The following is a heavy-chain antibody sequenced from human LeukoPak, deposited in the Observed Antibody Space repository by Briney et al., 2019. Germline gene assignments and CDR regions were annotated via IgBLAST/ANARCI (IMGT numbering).Heavy chain of an antibody. CDR3: ARGAPRNYDFWSGPFDY. D-gene: IGHD3-3*01. J-gene: IGHJ4*02. Sequence: GGSLRLSCAASGFTFSNYAMHWVRQAPGKGLEWVALISYDGSNKCYADSVKGRFTISSDNSKNALYLRMNSLRGEDTAVYYCARGAPRNYDFWSGPFDYWGQGSLVTVSS. V-gene: IGHV3-30-3*01. CDR1: GFTFSNYA. CDR2: ISYDGSNK.